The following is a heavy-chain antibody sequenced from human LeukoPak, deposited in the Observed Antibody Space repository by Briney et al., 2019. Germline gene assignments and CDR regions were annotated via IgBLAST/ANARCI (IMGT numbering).Heavy chain of an antibody. CDR1: GYTFTSYG. J-gene: IGHJ4*02. Sequence: ASVKVSCKASGYTFTSYGISWVRQAPGQGLEWMGWISAYNGITNYAQKLQGRVTMTTDTSTSTAYMELRSLRSDDTAVYYCARDEGGSYSDYFDYWGQGTLVTVSS. D-gene: IGHD1-26*01. V-gene: IGHV1-18*01. CDR2: ISAYNGIT. CDR3: ARDEGGSYSDYFDY.